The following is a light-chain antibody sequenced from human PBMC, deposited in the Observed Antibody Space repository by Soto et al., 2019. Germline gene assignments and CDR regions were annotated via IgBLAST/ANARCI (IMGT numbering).Light chain of an antibody. J-gene: IGKJ4*01. V-gene: IGKV2-28*01. Sequence: DSVVSQSPLSLPVTPAEPPSIACTASQILVHSNGYNYLDGYLQQPAQYPQLLIYLASTRASGVPDRFSGSGSGTDFTLKISSVEDEDFGVYYCIQPLQTPLTFGGGTKVDIK. CDR1: QILVHSNGYNY. CDR2: LAS. CDR3: IQPLQTPLT.